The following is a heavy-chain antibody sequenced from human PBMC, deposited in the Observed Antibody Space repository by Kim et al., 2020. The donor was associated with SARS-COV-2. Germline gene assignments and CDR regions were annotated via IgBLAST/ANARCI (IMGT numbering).Heavy chain of an antibody. D-gene: IGHD2-21*02. CDR3: SRPVTGVGFGGQGCWFDP. Sequence: SETLSLTCSVSGGSISSYQWSWIRQPPGKGLEWIGNIYYSGNTNYNPSLKSRITMSVDTSRTQFSLKLNSVTAADTAIYYCSRPVTGVGFGGQGCWFDP. CDR1: GGSISSYQ. CDR2: IYYSGNT. J-gene: IGHJ5*02. V-gene: IGHV4-59*08.